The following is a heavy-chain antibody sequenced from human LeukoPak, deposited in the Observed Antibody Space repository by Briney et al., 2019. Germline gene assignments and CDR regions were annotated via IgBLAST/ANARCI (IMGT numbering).Heavy chain of an antibody. CDR2: IISIFGTA. J-gene: IGHJ5*02. V-gene: IGHV1-69*05. CDR1: GGTFSSYA. Sequence: SVKVSCKASGGTFSSYAISWVRQAPGQGLEWMGGIISIFGTANYAQKFQGRVTITTDESTSTAYMELRSLRFDDTAVYYCARDFAWGSGGAPIDDNWLDPWGQGTLVTVSS. D-gene: IGHD7-27*01. CDR3: ARDFAWGSGGAPIDDNWLDP.